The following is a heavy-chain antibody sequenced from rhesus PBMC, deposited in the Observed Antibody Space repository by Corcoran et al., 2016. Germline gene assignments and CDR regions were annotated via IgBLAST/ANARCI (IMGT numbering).Heavy chain of an antibody. CDR1: GFTFSNYG. Sequence: EVQLVESGGGLVQPGGSLRLSCAASGFTFSNYGMYWFRQAPGKGLGWVSSVSVSRLNTYYPDTFKGRFTISRDNAKNTLYLQMNSLRAEDTAVYYCARTDYWGQGVLVTVSS. CDR3: ARTDY. J-gene: IGHJ4*01. CDR2: VSVSRLNT. V-gene: IGHV3S41*01.